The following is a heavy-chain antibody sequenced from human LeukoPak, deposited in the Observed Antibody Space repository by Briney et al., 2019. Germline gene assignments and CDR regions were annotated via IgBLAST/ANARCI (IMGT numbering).Heavy chain of an antibody. CDR2: INPNSGGT. CDR3: ARDPEGSGSYTGAIDY. V-gene: IGHV1-2*02. J-gene: IGHJ4*02. D-gene: IGHD1-26*01. Sequence: ASVNVSCKASGYTFTGYYMHWVRQAPGQGLEWMGWINPNSGGTNYAQKFQGRVTMTRDTSISTAYMELSRLRSDDTAVYYCARDPEGSGSYTGAIDYWGQGTLVTVSS. CDR1: GYTFTGYY.